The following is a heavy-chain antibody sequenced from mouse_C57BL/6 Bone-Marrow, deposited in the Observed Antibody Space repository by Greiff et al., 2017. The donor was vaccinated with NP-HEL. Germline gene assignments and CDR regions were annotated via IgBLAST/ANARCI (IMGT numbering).Heavy chain of an antibody. V-gene: IGHV1-72*01. D-gene: IGHD1-1*01. CDR3: ARYYDGSGSFDY. CDR2: IDPNSGGT. Sequence: QVQLQQPGAELVKPGASVKLSCKASGYTFTSYLMHWVKQRPGRGLEWIGRIDPNSGGTKYNEKFKSKATLTVDKPSSTAYMQLNSLTSEDSAVDYCARYYDGSGSFDYWGQGTTLTVSS. J-gene: IGHJ2*01. CDR1: GYTFTSYL.